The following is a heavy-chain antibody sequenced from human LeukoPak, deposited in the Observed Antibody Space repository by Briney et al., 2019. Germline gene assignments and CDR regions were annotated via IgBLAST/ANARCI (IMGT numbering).Heavy chain of an antibody. D-gene: IGHD3-22*01. CDR3: ASILSGYNHYDY. V-gene: IGHV4-59*01. J-gene: IGHJ4*02. CDR1: GGSISSDY. Sequence: PSETLSLTCTVSGGSISSDYWRWIRQPPGKGLEWIGYIYYSGSTNYNPSLKSRVTISVDTSKNQFSLKLSSVTAADTAVYYCASILSGYNHYDYWGQGTLVTVSS. CDR2: IYYSGST.